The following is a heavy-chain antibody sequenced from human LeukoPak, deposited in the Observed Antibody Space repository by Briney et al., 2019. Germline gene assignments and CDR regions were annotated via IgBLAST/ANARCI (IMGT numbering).Heavy chain of an antibody. D-gene: IGHD3-9*01. V-gene: IGHV4-4*02. J-gene: IGHJ4*02. CDR1: GGSISSSNW. CDR3: ARGLEYYDILTGFDY. Sequence: PSETLSLTCAVSGGSISSSNWWSWVRQPPGKGLEWIGEIYHSGSTNYNPSLKSRVTISVDKSKNQFSLKLSSVTAADTAVYYCARGLEYYDILTGFDYWGQGTLVTVSS. CDR2: IYHSGST.